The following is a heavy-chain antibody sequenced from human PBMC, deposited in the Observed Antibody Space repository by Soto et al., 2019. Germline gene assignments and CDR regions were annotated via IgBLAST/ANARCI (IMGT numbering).Heavy chain of an antibody. D-gene: IGHD3-10*01. J-gene: IGHJ4*02. Sequence: GGSLRLSCAASGFSVRTNYMSWVRQAPGKGLEWVSVFESGGSIYYADSVKGRFIISRDYAKNTVYLQMNSLRADDTAVYYCARAGVTPLFFDQGGEGPVATDSS. CDR2: FESGGSI. V-gene: IGHV3-53*01. CDR1: GFSVRTNY. CDR3: ARAGVTPLFFDQ.